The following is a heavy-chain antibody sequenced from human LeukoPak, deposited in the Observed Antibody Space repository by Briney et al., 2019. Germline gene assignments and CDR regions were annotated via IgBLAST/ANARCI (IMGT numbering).Heavy chain of an antibody. Sequence: GGSLRLSCAASGFTFSSYGMHWVRQAPGKGLEWVAVISYDGSNKYYADSVKGRFTISRDNSKNTLSLQMNSLRAEDTAVYYCASNRYGFGDYGGDYWGQGTLVTVSS. CDR3: ASNRYGFGDYGGDY. J-gene: IGHJ4*02. D-gene: IGHD3-10*01. CDR1: GFTFSSYG. V-gene: IGHV3-30*03. CDR2: ISYDGSNK.